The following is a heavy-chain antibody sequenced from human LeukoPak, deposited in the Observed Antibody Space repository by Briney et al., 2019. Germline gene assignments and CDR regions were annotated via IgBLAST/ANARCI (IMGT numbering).Heavy chain of an antibody. D-gene: IGHD2-2*01. J-gene: IGHJ4*02. V-gene: IGHV3-23*01. CDR2: ISGRGDNT. CDR3: ASQYCSSTSCYAGYFDY. CDR1: GFIFSDYG. Sequence: SGGSLRLSCEASGFIFSDYGMGWVRQAPGKGLEWVSIISGRGDNTYYADSVKGRFTISRDNSKNTLYLQMNSLRAGDTAVHYCASQYCSSTSCYAGYFDYWGQGTLVTVSS.